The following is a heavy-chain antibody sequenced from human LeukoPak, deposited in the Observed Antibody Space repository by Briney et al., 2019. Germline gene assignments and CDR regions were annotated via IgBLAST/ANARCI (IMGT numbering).Heavy chain of an antibody. CDR3: ARGFVVTSGWSPQSELGY. CDR1: GYIFTSYG. D-gene: IGHD6-19*01. J-gene: IGHJ4*02. V-gene: IGHV1-18*01. CDR2: ISAYNNNT. Sequence: ASVKVSCKASGYIFTSYGIIWVRQAPGQGLEWMGWISAYNNNTNHAQRFQGRLTMTTDTSTSTDYMELRSLRSDDTAVYYCARGFVVTSGWSPQSELGYWGQGTLVSVFS.